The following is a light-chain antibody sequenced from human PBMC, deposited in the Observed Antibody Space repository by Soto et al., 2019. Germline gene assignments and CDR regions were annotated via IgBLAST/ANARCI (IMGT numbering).Light chain of an antibody. CDR1: QSISTY. Sequence: DIQMTQSPSSLSASVGDRVTITCRASQSISTYLHWYQQKPGKAPNLLIYAASTLQSGVTSRFSGSGSGTDFTITISSLPPEDFATYCCQHGYSAPRTFGAGTKVDIK. CDR2: AAS. J-gene: IGKJ4*01. V-gene: IGKV1-39*01. CDR3: QHGYSAPRT.